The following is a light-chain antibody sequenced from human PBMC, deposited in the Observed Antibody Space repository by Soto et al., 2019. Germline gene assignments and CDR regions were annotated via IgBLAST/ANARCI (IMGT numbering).Light chain of an antibody. V-gene: IGKV2-30*01. CDR3: VRGTHWPWT. Sequence: DVVMTQSPLSLSVTLGQPASISCRSSQGLVYSDGNTFLNWFHQRPGQSPRRLIYQVSNRDAGVPDRFGGSGSGTGYTLTISGVEAEDVGIYYCVRGTHWPWTFGQGTKVEIK. CDR2: QVS. CDR1: QGLVYSDGNTF. J-gene: IGKJ1*01.